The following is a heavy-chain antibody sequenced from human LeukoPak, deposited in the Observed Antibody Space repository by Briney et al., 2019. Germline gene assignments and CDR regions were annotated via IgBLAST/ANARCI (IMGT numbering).Heavy chain of an antibody. CDR2: IYYSGST. J-gene: IGHJ6*03. Sequence: SETLSLTCTVSGYSISSGYYWGWIRQPPGQGLEWIGSIYYSGSTYYNPSLKSRVTISVDTSKNQFSLKLSSVTAADTAVYYCASRGYNLKYYYYMDVWGKGTTVTVSS. V-gene: IGHV4-38-2*02. CDR1: GYSISSGYY. D-gene: IGHD5-12*01. CDR3: ASRGYNLKYYYYMDV.